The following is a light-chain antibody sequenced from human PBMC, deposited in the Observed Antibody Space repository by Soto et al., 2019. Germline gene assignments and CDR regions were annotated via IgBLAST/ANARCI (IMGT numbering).Light chain of an antibody. Sequence: NFMLTQPHSVSESPGKTVTISCTRSSGNIASNYVQWYQQRPSSAPTTVIYEDNLRPSGVPDRFSGSIDRSSNSASLTISGLKTEDEADYFCQSYGSGIQGVFGGGTQLTVL. CDR1: SGNIASNY. V-gene: IGLV6-57*04. J-gene: IGLJ3*02. CDR3: QSYGSGIQGV. CDR2: EDN.